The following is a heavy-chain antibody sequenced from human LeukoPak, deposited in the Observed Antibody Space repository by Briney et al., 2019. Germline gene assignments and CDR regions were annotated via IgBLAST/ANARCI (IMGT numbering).Heavy chain of an antibody. CDR2: IGSNGGST. J-gene: IGHJ6*03. CDR3: ARSSSAGENNYYYYMDV. V-gene: IGHV3-64*01. CDR1: GFTFSSYA. D-gene: IGHD6-6*01. Sequence: PGGSLRLSCAASGFTFSSYAMHWVRQAPGKGLEYVSAIGSNGGSTYYANSVKGRFTISRDNSKNTLYLQMGSLRAEDMAVYYCARSSSAGENNYYYYMDVWGKGTTVTVSS.